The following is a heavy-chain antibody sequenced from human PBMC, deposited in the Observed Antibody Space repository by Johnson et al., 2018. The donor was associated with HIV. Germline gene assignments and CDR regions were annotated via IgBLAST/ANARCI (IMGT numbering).Heavy chain of an antibody. J-gene: IGHJ3*02. CDR1: AFTVSSNY. D-gene: IGHD1-26*01. Sequence: QVQLVESGGGFIQPGGSLRLSCAASAFTVSSNYMSWVRQAPGKGLEWVAVISYDGSNKYYADSVKGRFTISRDNSKNTLYLQMNSLRAEDTAVYYCAKDGVVGAKRRAFDIWGQGTMVTVSS. CDR3: AKDGVVGAKRRAFDI. CDR2: ISYDGSNK. V-gene: IGHV3-30*18.